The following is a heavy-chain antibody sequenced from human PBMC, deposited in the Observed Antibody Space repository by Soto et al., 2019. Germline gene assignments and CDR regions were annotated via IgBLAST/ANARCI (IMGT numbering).Heavy chain of an antibody. CDR1: GFTFSNYW. CDR2: INTDGSGT. J-gene: IGHJ6*02. CDR3: ARGGEALGKNAMDV. Sequence: GGSLRLSCAASGFTFSNYWMHWVRQAPEKGLVWVSRINTDGSGTTYADSVKGRFTISRDNAKNTLYLQMNNLRAEDTAVYYCARGGEALGKNAMDVWGQGTTVTVSS. V-gene: IGHV3-74*01. D-gene: IGHD3-10*01.